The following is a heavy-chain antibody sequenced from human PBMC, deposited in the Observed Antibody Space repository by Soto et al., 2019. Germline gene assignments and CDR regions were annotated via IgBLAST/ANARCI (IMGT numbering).Heavy chain of an antibody. J-gene: IGHJ2*01. Sequence: QVQLQESGPGLVKPSGTLSLTCAVSGGSINSSDWWSWVRQPPGKGLEWIGEIYHSGTTNYNPSLNSRVTISLDKSKKQFSLKLSSVTAADAAVYYCRSSPSKSGLYWYCELWGRGTLVTVSS. V-gene: IGHV4-4*02. CDR2: IYHSGTT. D-gene: IGHD4-4*01. CDR3: RSSPSKSGLYWYCEL. CDR1: GGSINSSDW.